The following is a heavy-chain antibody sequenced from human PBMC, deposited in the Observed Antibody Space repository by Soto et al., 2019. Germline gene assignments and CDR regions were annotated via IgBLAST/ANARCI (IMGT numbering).Heavy chain of an antibody. J-gene: IGHJ4*02. D-gene: IGHD2-8*01. CDR1: GVSISSSSYY. V-gene: IGHV4-39*01. CDR3: VRMVYHNDIDY. Sequence: PSETLSLTCSVSGVSISSSSYYWVWIRQPPGKGLVWIGSIFYSGNTHYNPSLKTRVTISVDTSKNQFSLKLTSVTAADTAVYYCVRMVYHNDIDYWGQGTPVTVSS. CDR2: IFYSGNT.